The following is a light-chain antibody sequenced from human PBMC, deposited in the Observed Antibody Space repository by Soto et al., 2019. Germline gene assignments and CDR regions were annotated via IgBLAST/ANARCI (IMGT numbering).Light chain of an antibody. CDR1: QSVSSSY. CDR2: GVS. V-gene: IGKV3-20*01. CDR3: QVYGPSPPIT. J-gene: IGKJ5*01. Sequence: IVLTQSPGTLSLSPGERATLSCRASQSVSSSYLAWYQQRPGQAPRLLMYGVSSRATGIPARFTGSGSGADFTLTISRLEPEDFAVYYCQVYGPSPPITFGQGTRLEIK.